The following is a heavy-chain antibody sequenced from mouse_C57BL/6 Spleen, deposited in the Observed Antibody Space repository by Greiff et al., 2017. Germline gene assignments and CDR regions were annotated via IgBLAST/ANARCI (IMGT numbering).Heavy chain of an antibody. CDR3: ARTPITTVVATRYFDY. Sequence: VQLQQSGPELVKPGASVKISCKASGYSFTGYYMNWVKQSPEKSLEWIGEINPSTGGTTYNQKFKAKATLTVDKSSSTAYMQLKSLTSEDSAVYYCARTPITTVVATRYFDYWGQGTTLTVSS. D-gene: IGHD1-1*01. CDR2: INPSTGGT. J-gene: IGHJ2*01. CDR1: GYSFTGYY. V-gene: IGHV1-42*01.